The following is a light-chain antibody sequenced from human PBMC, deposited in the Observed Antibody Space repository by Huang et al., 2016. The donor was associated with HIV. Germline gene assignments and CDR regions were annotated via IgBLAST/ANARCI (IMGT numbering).Light chain of an antibody. V-gene: IGKV3-11*01. CDR3: QQRRSWPWT. J-gene: IGKJ1*01. CDR2: DAS. CDR1: QSVWRD. Sequence: EIALTQSPATLSLSPGERATLSCRASQSVWRDLAWYQHKPGQAPRLLIYDASNRATGIPVRFSGSGSGTDFTLTIGSLDPADFAVYYCQQRRSWPWTFGQGTKVEIK.